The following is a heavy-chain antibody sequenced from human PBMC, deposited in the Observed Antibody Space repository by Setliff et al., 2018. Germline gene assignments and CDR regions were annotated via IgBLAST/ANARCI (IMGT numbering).Heavy chain of an antibody. CDR1: GGTFSSYA. V-gene: IGHV1-69*13. Sequence: ASVKVSCKASGGTFSSYAISCVRQAPGQGLEWMGGIIPIFGTANYAQKFQGRVTITADESTSTAYMELSSLRSEDTAVYYCARENPSRLELRGAFDYWGQGTLVTVSS. J-gene: IGHJ4*02. CDR2: IIPIFGTA. D-gene: IGHD1-7*01. CDR3: ARENPSRLELRGAFDY.